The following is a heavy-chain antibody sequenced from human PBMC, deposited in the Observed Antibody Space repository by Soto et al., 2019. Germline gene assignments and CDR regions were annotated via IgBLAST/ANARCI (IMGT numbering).Heavy chain of an antibody. D-gene: IGHD1-1*01. CDR3: ARGRSWETKTLAGTGY. CDR2: INSDGSNT. J-gene: IGHJ4*02. CDR1: GFTFSNYW. V-gene: IGHV3-74*01. Sequence: PGGSLRLSCAASGFTFSNYWMHWVRQAPGKGLVWVSRINSDGSNTNYADSVKGRFSISRDNAKNTLYLLMTSLGVEDTAVYYCARGRSWETKTLAGTGYWGQGALVTVSS.